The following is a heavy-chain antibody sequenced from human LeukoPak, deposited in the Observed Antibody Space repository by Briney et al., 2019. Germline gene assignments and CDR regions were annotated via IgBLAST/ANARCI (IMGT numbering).Heavy chain of an antibody. CDR3: ARDYFDSSDYPQTYYYYYMDV. V-gene: IGHV3-21*01. Sequence: GGSLRLSCAASAFTFSRYSMNWVRQAPGKGLEWVASISSTSTFIYSADSVKGRFTISRDTAKNSLFLQVNSLRAEDTAIYYCARDYFDSSDYPQTYYYYYMDVWGKGTTLTVSS. J-gene: IGHJ6*03. D-gene: IGHD3-22*01. CDR2: ISSTSTFI. CDR1: AFTFSRYS.